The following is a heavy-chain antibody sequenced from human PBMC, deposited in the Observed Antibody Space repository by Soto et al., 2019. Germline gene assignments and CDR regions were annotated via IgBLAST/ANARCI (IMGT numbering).Heavy chain of an antibody. CDR2: INHSGST. CDR1: GGSFSGYY. Sequence: QVQLQQWGAGPLKPSETLSLTCAVYGGSFSGYYWSWIRQPPGKGLEWIGEINHSGSTNYNPSLKSRVTISVDTSKNQFSLKLSSVTAADTAVYYCARSTIFGVVIIHYYMDVWGKGTTVTVSS. V-gene: IGHV4-34*01. CDR3: ARSTIFGVVIIHYYMDV. J-gene: IGHJ6*03. D-gene: IGHD3-3*01.